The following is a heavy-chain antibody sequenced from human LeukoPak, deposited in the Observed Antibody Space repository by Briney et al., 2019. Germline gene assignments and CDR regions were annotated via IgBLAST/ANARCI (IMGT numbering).Heavy chain of an antibody. Sequence: SETLSLTCAVYGGSFSDYYWSWIRQPPGKGLEWIGEINHSGTTNYNPSLKSRVTISVDTSKSQFSLKLSSVTAADTAVYYCARRLRYSGYDYWGQGTLVTVSS. D-gene: IGHD5-12*01. J-gene: IGHJ4*02. CDR2: INHSGTT. CDR3: ARRLRYSGYDY. V-gene: IGHV4-34*01. CDR1: GGSFSDYY.